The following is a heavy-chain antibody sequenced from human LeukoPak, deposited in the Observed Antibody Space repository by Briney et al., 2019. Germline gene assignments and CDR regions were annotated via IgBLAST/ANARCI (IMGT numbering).Heavy chain of an antibody. CDR3: ARCRVYYGSGSYMVS. J-gene: IGHJ5*02. D-gene: IGHD3-10*01. CDR2: IYYSGST. Sequence: SEALSLTCAVSGGSISSSSYYWGWIRQPPGKGLEWIGSIYYSGSTYYNPSLKSRVTISVDTSKNQFSLKLSSVTAADTAVYYCARCRVYYGSGSYMVSWGQGTLVTVSS. CDR1: GGSISSSSYY. V-gene: IGHV4-39*01.